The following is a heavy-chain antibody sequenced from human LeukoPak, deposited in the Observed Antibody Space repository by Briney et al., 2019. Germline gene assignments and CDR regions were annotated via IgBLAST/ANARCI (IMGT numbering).Heavy chain of an antibody. V-gene: IGHV3-74*01. D-gene: IGHD3-10*01. CDR2: IKSDGSVT. CDR1: GFTFNRHH. J-gene: IGHJ4*02. CDR3: ARGSSAGSGTAYVMFDY. Sequence: GGSLRLSCEVSGFTFNRHHMHWVRQAPGKGLVWVSFIKSDGSVTAYADSVKGRFTVSRDNAKNTMVLQVNSPRAEDTAVYFCARGSSAGSGTAYVMFDYWGQGILVTVSS.